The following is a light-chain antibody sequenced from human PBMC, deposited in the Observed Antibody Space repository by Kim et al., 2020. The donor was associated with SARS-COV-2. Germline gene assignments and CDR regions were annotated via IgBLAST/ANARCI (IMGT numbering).Light chain of an antibody. CDR2: DVS. Sequence: QSALTQPASVSGSPGQSITISCTGTSSDVGGYNYVSWYQQHPGKAPKLMIYDVSKRPSGVSNRFSGCKSGNTASLTISGLQDEDEAEYYCSSYTSSSTFVFGTGTKV. CDR3: SSYTSSSTFV. CDR1: SSDVGGYNY. J-gene: IGLJ1*01. V-gene: IGLV2-14*01.